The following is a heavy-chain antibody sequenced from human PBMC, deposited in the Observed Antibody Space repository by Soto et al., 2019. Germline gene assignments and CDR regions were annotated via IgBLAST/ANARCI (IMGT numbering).Heavy chain of an antibody. Sequence: PGESLKISCQASGYTFSTYWISWVRQMPGKELEWMGTIDPRDSHANYSYSFQGHVSMPVDKSIGTAYLKWSGLKASGSAMYYWARITRSRRCVTKNCYSVARFDPWGQGTLVTVSS. CDR1: GYTFSTYW. J-gene: IGHJ5*01. D-gene: IGHD6-13*01. CDR3: ARITRSRRCVTKNCYSVARFDP. V-gene: IGHV5-10-1*01. CDR2: IDPRDSHA.